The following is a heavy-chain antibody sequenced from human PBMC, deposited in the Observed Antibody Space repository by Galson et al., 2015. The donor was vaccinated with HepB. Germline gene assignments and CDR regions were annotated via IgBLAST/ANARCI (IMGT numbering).Heavy chain of an antibody. CDR3: ARDPGISDNYYYFDC. CDR1: GFTFGSHA. V-gene: IGHV3-48*02. CDR2: VSSSNNAI. Sequence: SLSLSCAASGFTFGSHAMNWVRQAPGQGLEWTPFVSSSNNAIYYADSVRGRFTISRDNAKNSLHLQMNSLRDEDTAVYFCARDPGISDNYYYFDCWGQGTLVTVSS. J-gene: IGHJ4*02. D-gene: IGHD1-1*01.